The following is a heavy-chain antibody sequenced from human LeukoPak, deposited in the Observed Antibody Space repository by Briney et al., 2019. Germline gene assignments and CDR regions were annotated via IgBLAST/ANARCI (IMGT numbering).Heavy chain of an antibody. D-gene: IGHD5-18*01. CDR1: GFTFSSYG. CDR3: VSGYSYAIID. J-gene: IGHJ4*02. Sequence: GGSLRLSCAASGFTFSSYGMPWVRHAPGKGLVWVSRINSDGSSTSYADSVKGRLTISRDNAKNTLYLQMNSLRAEDTAVYYCVSGYSYAIIDGGQGTLVTVSS. V-gene: IGHV3-74*01. CDR2: INSDGSST.